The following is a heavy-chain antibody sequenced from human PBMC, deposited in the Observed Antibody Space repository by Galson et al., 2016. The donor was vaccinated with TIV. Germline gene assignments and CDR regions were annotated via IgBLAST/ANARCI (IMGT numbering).Heavy chain of an antibody. J-gene: IGHJ5*02. CDR2: INPNSSDT. V-gene: IGHV1-2*02. CDR3: ARDLESSRWYGNWFDP. CDR1: GYTFIGYY. Sequence: SVKVSCKASGYTFIGYYMHWVRQAPGQGLEWMGWINPNSSDTNYAQRFQGRVTMTRDTSISTAYMELTSLRSDDTAVYYCARDLESSRWYGNWFDPWGQGTLVTVSS. D-gene: IGHD6-13*01.